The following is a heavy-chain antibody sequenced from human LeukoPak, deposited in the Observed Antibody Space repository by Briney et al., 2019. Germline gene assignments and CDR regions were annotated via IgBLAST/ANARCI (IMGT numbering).Heavy chain of an antibody. Sequence: GGSLRLSCAASGFTFSNCWMSWVRQAPGKGLEWVASIIPDGSAKSYVDSVKGRFTISRDNAKSSLYLQVNSLRVEDTAVYYCADVDASAWGQGTLVTVSS. V-gene: IGHV3-7*01. J-gene: IGHJ5*02. CDR2: IIPDGSAK. D-gene: IGHD2-15*01. CDR3: ADVDASA. CDR1: GFTFSNCW.